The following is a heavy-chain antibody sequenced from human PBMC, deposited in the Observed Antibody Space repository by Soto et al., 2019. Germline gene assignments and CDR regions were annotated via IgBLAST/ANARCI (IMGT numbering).Heavy chain of an antibody. V-gene: IGHV4-34*01. Sequence: SETLSLTCAVYGGSFSGYYWSWIRQPPGKGLEWIGEINHSGSTNYNPSLKSRVTISVDTSKNQFSLKLSSVTAADTAVYYCARWCSGGSCHYFDYWGQGTLVTVS. D-gene: IGHD2-15*01. CDR2: INHSGST. CDR3: ARWCSGGSCHYFDY. CDR1: GGSFSGYY. J-gene: IGHJ4*02.